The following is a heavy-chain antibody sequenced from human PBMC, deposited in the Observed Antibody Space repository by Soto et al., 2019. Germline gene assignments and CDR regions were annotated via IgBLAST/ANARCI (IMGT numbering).Heavy chain of an antibody. J-gene: IGHJ4*02. CDR3: ARAISGYVT. D-gene: IGHD5-12*01. CDR2: INAGNGDT. CDR1: GITYNTYA. V-gene: IGHV1-3*01. Sequence: QVQLVQSGAEMKKPGASVKLSCKASGITYNTYAIHWVRQAPGQGLEWMGWINAGNGDTRYSQNFQGRGTLTRDTSASTVYMDLDSLKFEDTGVYYCARAISGYVTWGQGTLVTVSS.